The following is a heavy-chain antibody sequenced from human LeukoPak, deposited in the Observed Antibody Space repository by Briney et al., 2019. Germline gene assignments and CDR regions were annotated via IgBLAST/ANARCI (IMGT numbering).Heavy chain of an antibody. CDR3: ARGYSGYDYGYSDY. Sequence: SVKVSCKASGGTFSSYAISWVRQAPGQGLEWMGRVIPIFGIANYAQKFQGRVTITADKSTSTAHMELSSLRSEDTAVYYCARGYSGYDYGYSDYWGQGTLVTVSS. CDR2: VIPIFGIA. CDR1: GGTFSSYA. V-gene: IGHV1-69*04. J-gene: IGHJ4*02. D-gene: IGHD5-12*01.